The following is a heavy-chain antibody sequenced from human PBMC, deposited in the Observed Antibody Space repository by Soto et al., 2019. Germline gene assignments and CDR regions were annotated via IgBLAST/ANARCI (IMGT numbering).Heavy chain of an antibody. Sequence: QVQLQQWGAGLLKPSETLSLTCAVYGGSFSGYYWNWIRQPPGKGLEWIGEINHSGSTNYNPSLKSRVTISVDTSKDQFSLKLSSVTAADTAVYYCARRFSWGLTTFTFYYFDYWGPGTLVTVSS. CDR3: ARRFSWGLTTFTFYYFDY. CDR2: INHSGST. J-gene: IGHJ4*02. CDR1: GGSFSGYY. D-gene: IGHD7-27*01. V-gene: IGHV4-34*01.